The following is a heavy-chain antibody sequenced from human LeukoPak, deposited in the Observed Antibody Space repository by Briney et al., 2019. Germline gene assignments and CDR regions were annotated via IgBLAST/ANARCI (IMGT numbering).Heavy chain of an antibody. Sequence: SETLSLTCAVSDDSSSSHYWTWIRQPPGKGLEWIGYISYIGSTNYNPSLKSRVTISIDTSRNQFSLKLSSVTAADTAVYYCARDLVAVTKGFDIWGQGTMVSVSS. CDR3: ARDLVAVTKGFDI. J-gene: IGHJ3*02. CDR1: DDSSSSHY. V-gene: IGHV4-59*11. D-gene: IGHD4-17*01. CDR2: ISYIGST.